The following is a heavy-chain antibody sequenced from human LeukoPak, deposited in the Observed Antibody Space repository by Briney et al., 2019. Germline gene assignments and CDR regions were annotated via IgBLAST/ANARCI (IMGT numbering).Heavy chain of an antibody. Sequence: SVKVSCKASGGTFSSYAISWVRQAPGQGLEWMGGIIPIFGTANYAQKFQGRVTITADESTSTAYMELSSLRSEDTAVYYCATVSRVFSPSWFDPWGQGTLVTVSS. CDR2: IIPIFGTA. V-gene: IGHV1-69*01. CDR3: ATVSRVFSPSWFDP. D-gene: IGHD3-9*01. J-gene: IGHJ5*02. CDR1: GGTFSSYA.